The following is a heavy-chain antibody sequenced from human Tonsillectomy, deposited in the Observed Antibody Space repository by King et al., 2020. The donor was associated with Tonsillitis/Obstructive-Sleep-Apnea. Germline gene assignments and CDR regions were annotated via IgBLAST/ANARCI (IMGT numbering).Heavy chain of an antibody. V-gene: IGHV3-30*19. CDR2: ISYHETTT. Sequence: VQLVESGGGVVQPGRSLRLSCAVSGFDFSDYGMHWVRQAPGKGLEWVAMISYHETTTHYADSVKGRFTISRDNSKSTLYLQLNSMRPEDTPVYFCAPWTEMAAVTFDHWGQGTLVTVPS. CDR1: GFDFSDYG. CDR3: APWTEMAAVTFDH. D-gene: IGHD5-24*01. J-gene: IGHJ4*02.